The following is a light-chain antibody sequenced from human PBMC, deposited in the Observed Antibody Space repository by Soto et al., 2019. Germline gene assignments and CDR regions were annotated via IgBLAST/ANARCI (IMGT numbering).Light chain of an antibody. Sequence: IRMTQTPSSLSASVGDRVTITCQASQDISDSLNWYQQKPGKAPKLVIYTASNLETGVPSRFSGSGSGTHFAFTISSLQPEDIATYYCQQYDDRPLTFGGGTKVDI. CDR3: QQYDDRPLT. CDR1: QDISDS. J-gene: IGKJ4*01. V-gene: IGKV1-33*01. CDR2: TAS.